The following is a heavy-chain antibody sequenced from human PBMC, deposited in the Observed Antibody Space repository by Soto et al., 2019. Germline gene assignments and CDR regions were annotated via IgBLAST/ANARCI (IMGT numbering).Heavy chain of an antibody. CDR3: ASIPTSEGYYYMDV. J-gene: IGHJ6*03. D-gene: IGHD3-16*01. CDR2: IYYSGST. Sequence: QVQLQQSGPGLVKPSQTLSLTCTVSGGSISSGGYYWSWIRQHPGKGLEWIGYIYYSGSTYYNPSLKSRVTISVDTSKNQFSLKLSSVTAADTAVYYCASIPTSEGYYYMDVWGKGTTVTVSS. CDR1: GGSISSGGYY. V-gene: IGHV4-31*03.